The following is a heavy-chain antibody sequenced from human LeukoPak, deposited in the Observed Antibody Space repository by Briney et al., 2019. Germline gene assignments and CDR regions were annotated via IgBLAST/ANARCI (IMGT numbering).Heavy chain of an antibody. Sequence: GASVRVSCKASGYTFTDYYIHWVRQAPGQGLECMGWINPNSGGTKYARKFQGRGTMTRDTSISTAYMEVSRLRDDDTAFYYCARVWTYGSLDFDYWGQGTLVTVSS. CDR2: INPNSGGT. D-gene: IGHD3-10*01. V-gene: IGHV1-2*02. CDR1: GYTFTDYY. CDR3: ARVWTYGSLDFDY. J-gene: IGHJ4*02.